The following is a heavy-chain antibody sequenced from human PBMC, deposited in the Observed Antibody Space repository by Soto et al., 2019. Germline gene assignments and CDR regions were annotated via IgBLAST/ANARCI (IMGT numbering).Heavy chain of an antibody. CDR1: GFTFSSYG. D-gene: IGHD3-3*01. Sequence: QVQLVESGGGVVQPGRSLRLSCAASGFTFSSYGMHWVRQAPGKGLEWVAVIWYDGSNQYYADSVKGRFTISRDNSKNTLYLQMNSLRAEDTAVYYCARDFSRGAFDIWGQGTMVTVSS. CDR2: IWYDGSNQ. CDR3: ARDFSRGAFDI. J-gene: IGHJ3*02. V-gene: IGHV3-33*01.